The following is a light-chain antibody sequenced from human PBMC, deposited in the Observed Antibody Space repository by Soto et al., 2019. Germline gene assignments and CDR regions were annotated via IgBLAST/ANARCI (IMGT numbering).Light chain of an antibody. V-gene: IGLV4-69*01. Sequence: QSVLTQSPSASASLGASVKLTCTLSSGHSSYAIAWHQQQPEKGPRYLMKLNSDGTHSKGDGIPDRFSGSSSGAERYLTISRLQSEDEADYYCQTWGTGIHVVFGGGTQLTVL. CDR1: SGHSSYA. CDR2: LNSDGTH. CDR3: QTWGTGIHVV. J-gene: IGLJ2*01.